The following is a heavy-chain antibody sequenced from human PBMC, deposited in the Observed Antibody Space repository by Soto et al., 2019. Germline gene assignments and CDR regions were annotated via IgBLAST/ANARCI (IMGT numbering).Heavy chain of an antibody. J-gene: IGHJ4*02. Sequence: GGSLRLSCAASGFTFSSYGMHWVRQAPGKGLEWVAVISYDGSNKYYADSVKGRFTISRDNSKNTLYLQMNSLRAEDTAVYYCAKGRYSSSWPGYAGDYWGQGTLVTVSS. V-gene: IGHV3-30*18. CDR2: ISYDGSNK. CDR1: GFTFSSYG. D-gene: IGHD6-13*01. CDR3: AKGRYSSSWPGYAGDY.